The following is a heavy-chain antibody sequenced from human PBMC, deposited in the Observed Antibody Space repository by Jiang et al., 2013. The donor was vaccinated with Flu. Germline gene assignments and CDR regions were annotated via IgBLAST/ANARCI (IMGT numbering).Heavy chain of an antibody. CDR1: GFTFSNYG. V-gene: IGHV3-23*04. D-gene: IGHD1-26*01. Sequence: VQLVESGGGLVQPGGSLRLSCAASGFTFSNYGMHWVRQAPGKGLEWVSGISNSGGSTFYADSVKGRFTMSRDNSKNTLYLQMNSLRAEDTAIYYCASGTHYGGPQTNSGFDYWGQETLVTVSS. CDR3: ASGTHYGGPQTNSGFDY. CDR2: ISNSGGST. J-gene: IGHJ4*02.